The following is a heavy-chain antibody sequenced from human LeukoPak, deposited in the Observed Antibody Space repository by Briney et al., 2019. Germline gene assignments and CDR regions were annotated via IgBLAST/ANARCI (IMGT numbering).Heavy chain of an antibody. V-gene: IGHV4-39*07. CDR1: GGSISSSNYY. CDR2: IYCSGST. D-gene: IGHD6-19*01. J-gene: IGHJ4*02. CDR3: ARNFSSGWFDY. Sequence: TSETLSLTCTVSGGSISSSNYYWGWIRQPPGKGLEWIGSIYCSGSTSYNPSLKSRVTISVDTSKNQFSLKLSSVTAADTAVYYCARNFSSGWFDYWGQGTLVTVSS.